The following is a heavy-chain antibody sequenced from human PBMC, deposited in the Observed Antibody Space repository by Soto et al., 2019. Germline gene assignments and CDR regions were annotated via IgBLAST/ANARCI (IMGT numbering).Heavy chain of an antibody. CDR2: ISYDGSNK. D-gene: IGHD2-2*01. CDR3: ARDPGYCSSTSCMGDYYYYGMDV. J-gene: IGHJ6*02. Sequence: GGSLRLSCAASGFTFSSYAMHWVRQAPGKGLEWVAVISYDGSNKYYAGSVKGRFTISRDNSKNTLYLQMNSLRAEDTAVYYCARDPGYCSSTSCMGDYYYYGMDVWGQGTTVTVSS. CDR1: GFTFSSYA. V-gene: IGHV3-30-3*01.